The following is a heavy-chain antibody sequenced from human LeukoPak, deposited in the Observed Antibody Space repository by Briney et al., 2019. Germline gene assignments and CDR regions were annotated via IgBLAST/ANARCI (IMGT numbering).Heavy chain of an antibody. CDR1: GFTFSDYY. V-gene: IGHV3-11*01. D-gene: IGHD3-3*01. CDR3: ARGGSGDYDFWSGYYPYYYYGMDV. CDR2: ISSSGSTI. Sequence: GRSLRPSCAASGFTFSDYYMSWIRQAPGKGLEWVSYISSSGSTIYYADSVKGRFTISRDNAKNSLYLQMNSLRAEDTAVYYCARGGSGDYDFWSGYYPYYYYGMDVWGQGTTVTVSS. J-gene: IGHJ6*02.